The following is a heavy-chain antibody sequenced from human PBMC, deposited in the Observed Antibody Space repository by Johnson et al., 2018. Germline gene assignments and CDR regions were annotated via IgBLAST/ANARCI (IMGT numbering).Heavy chain of an antibody. V-gene: IGHV3-20*04. CDR3: ARATRNYCYTTSCFAQYFQH. Sequence: VQLVQSGGGVVRPGGSLRLSCAASGFSFEDYGLSWVRQVPGTGLEGVAGINWNAGSTGYADSVKGRFTIARDNAKNSLYLKLKSLEVEDTALYYCARATRNYCYTTSCFAQYFQHWGQCTLVTVSS. J-gene: IGHJ1*01. CDR1: GFSFEDYG. CDR2: INWNAGST. D-gene: IGHD3-16*02.